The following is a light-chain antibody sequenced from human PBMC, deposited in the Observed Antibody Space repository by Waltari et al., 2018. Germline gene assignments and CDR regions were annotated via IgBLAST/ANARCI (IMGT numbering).Light chain of an antibody. CDR3: ASYTSGSTHVA. J-gene: IGLJ2*01. Sequence: QYALTQPAPVSGSPGQSITISCNATSSELGAYHYVLWYQQFPGKAPKLIIYDASKRPSGVSNRFSGSKSGDSASLTISGLQVDDEAHYHCASYTSGSTHVAFGGGTQVTVL. CDR2: DAS. V-gene: IGLV2-14*01. CDR1: SSELGAYHY.